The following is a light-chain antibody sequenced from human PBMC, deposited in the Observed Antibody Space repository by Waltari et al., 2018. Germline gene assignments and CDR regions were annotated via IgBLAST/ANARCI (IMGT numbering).Light chain of an antibody. CDR1: RSISSW. CDR3: QQYYDSST. V-gene: IGKV1-5*03. CDR2: KAS. Sequence: DIQMTQSPSTLSASVGDRVTITCRASRSISSWLAWYQRKPGKAPSLLIYKASSLKSGVPSRFSGSGSGTEFTLTISSLQPDDFASYYCQQYYDSSTFGQGTKLELK. J-gene: IGKJ1*01.